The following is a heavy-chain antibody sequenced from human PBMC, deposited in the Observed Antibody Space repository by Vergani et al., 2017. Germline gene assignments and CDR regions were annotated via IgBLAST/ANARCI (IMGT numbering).Heavy chain of an antibody. CDR3: SRGRGYSFGYSDY. V-gene: IGHV3-49*04. Sequence: VQLLESGGGLVQPGGSLRLSCAASGFTFSSYAMSWVRQVPGKGLEWVAFIRNKAYGGTTEYAASVKGRFTISRDDSKRLAYLQLSGLKTEDTAVYFCSRGRGYSFGYSDYWGQGTLVTVSS. D-gene: IGHD5-18*01. CDR1: GFTFSSYA. J-gene: IGHJ4*02. CDR2: IRNKAYGGTT.